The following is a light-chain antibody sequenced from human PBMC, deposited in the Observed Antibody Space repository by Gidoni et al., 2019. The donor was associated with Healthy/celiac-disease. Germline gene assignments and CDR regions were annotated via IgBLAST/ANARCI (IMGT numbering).Light chain of an antibody. Sequence: DIQMTQSQSSLSASVGDRVTITCRASQGISIYLAWYQHKPGKVPKLLIYAASTLQSGVPSRFSGSGSGTDFTLTISSLQPEDVATYYCQKYNSAPPVTFGGGTKVEIK. CDR2: AAS. CDR1: QGISIY. J-gene: IGKJ4*01. V-gene: IGKV1-27*01. CDR3: QKYNSAPPVT.